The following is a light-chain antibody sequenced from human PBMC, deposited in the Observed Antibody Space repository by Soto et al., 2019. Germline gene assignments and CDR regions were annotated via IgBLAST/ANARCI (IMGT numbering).Light chain of an antibody. V-gene: IGLV2-14*01. CDR3: SSYTSSTTLYV. CDR1: SSDVGGYNF. Sequence: QSALTQPASVSGSPGQSITISCTGTSSDVGGYNFVSWYQQHPGKAPKAMIYEVSHRPSGVSNRFSGSKSGNTASLTISGLQAEDEADYYCSSYTSSTTLYVFGTGTKLTVL. CDR2: EVS. J-gene: IGLJ1*01.